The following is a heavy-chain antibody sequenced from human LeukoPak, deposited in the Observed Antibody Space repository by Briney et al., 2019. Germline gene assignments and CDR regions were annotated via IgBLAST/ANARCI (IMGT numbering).Heavy chain of an antibody. CDR1: GYIFTSYY. D-gene: IGHD3-22*01. Sequence: ASVKVSCKAFGYIFTSYYMHWVRQAPGQGLEWMGIINPSGDYTTYAQKFQGRVTITRDTSTSTVYMELSSLRSEDTAVYYCARPDSSGYQGGAFDIWGQGTMVTVSS. CDR3: ARPDSSGYQGGAFDI. CDR2: INPSGDYT. J-gene: IGHJ3*02. V-gene: IGHV1-46*01.